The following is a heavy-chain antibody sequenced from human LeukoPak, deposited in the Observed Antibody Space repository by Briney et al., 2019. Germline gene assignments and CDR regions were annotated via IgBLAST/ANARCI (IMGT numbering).Heavy chain of an antibody. CDR3: TRDPGRCTSTSCYPDY. CDR2: ISSSSSYI. CDR1: GFDFSTYT. V-gene: IGHV3-21*01. Sequence: GGSLRLSCAASGFDFSTYTMNWVRQAPGKGLEWVSSISSSSSYIYYADSVKGRFTISRDNAKNSMYLQMNSLRAEVTAVYYCTRDPGRCTSTSCYPDYWGQGTQVTVSS. D-gene: IGHD2-2*01. J-gene: IGHJ4*02.